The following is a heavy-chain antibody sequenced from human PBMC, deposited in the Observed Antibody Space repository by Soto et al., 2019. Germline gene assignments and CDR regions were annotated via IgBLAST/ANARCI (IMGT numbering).Heavy chain of an antibody. CDR3: TRAALVVPAAILGSFDP. J-gene: IGHJ5*02. CDR1: GFTFGDYA. CDR2: IRSKAYGGTT. D-gene: IGHD2-2*01. V-gene: IGHV3-49*05. Sequence: KPGGSLRLSCTASGFTFGDYAMSWFRQAPGKGLEWVGFIRSKAYGGTTEYAASVKGRFTISRDDSKSIAYLQMSSLKTEDTAVYYCTRAALVVPAAILGSFDPWGQGTLVTVSS.